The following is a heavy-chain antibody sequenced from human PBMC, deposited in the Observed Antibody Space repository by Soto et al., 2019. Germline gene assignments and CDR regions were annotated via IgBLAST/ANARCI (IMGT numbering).Heavy chain of an antibody. D-gene: IGHD6-19*01. J-gene: IGHJ4*02. Sequence: QVQLVQSGAELKKPGASVNVSCKASGYAFTTYYIHWVRQAPGQGLEWMGVINPSGPSTSYAQRFQGRVTMTSDTSTSTVNMELNSLSSEDTAVYYCARGADYSSAWYFDYWGQGALVTVSS. CDR2: INPSGPST. V-gene: IGHV1-46*01. CDR3: ARGADYSSAWYFDY. CDR1: GYAFTTYY.